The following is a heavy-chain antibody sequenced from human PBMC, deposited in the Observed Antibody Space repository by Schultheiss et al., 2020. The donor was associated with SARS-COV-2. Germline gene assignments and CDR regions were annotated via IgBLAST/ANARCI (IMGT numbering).Heavy chain of an antibody. CDR1: GFTFSSHW. Sequence: GESLKISCAASGFTFSSHWMHWVRQAPGKGLEWVSVIYSGGSTYYADSVKGRFTISRDNSKNTLYLQMNSLRAEDTAVYYCAKDDGIVGPRSAFDYWGQGTLVTVSS. J-gene: IGHJ4*02. D-gene: IGHD1-26*01. V-gene: IGHV3-53*01. CDR2: IYSGGST. CDR3: AKDDGIVGPRSAFDY.